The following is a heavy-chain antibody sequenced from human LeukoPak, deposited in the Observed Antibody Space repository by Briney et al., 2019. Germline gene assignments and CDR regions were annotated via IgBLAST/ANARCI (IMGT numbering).Heavy chain of an antibody. J-gene: IGHJ3*02. CDR1: GGTFSSYA. CDR3: ANVCGGDCYPPWDI. D-gene: IGHD2-21*02. CDR2: IIPILGIA. V-gene: IGHV1-69*04. Sequence: ASVKVSCKASGGTFSSYAISWVRQAPGQGLEWMGRIIPILGIANYAQKFQGRVTITADKSTSTAYMELSSLRSEDTAVYYCANVCGGDCYPPWDIWGQGTMVTVSS.